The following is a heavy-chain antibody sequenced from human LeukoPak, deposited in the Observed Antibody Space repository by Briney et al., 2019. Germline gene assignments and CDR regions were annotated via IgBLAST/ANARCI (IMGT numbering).Heavy chain of an antibody. CDR2: ISYDGSNK. Sequence: PGRSLRPSCAASGFTFSSYAMHWVRQAPGKGLEWVAVISYDGSNKYYADSVKGRFTISRDNSKNTLYLQMNSLRAEDTAVYYCARDLSGSYAPGGDYWGQGTQVTVSS. V-gene: IGHV3-30-3*01. D-gene: IGHD1-26*01. CDR3: ARDLSGSYAPGGDY. CDR1: GFTFSSYA. J-gene: IGHJ4*02.